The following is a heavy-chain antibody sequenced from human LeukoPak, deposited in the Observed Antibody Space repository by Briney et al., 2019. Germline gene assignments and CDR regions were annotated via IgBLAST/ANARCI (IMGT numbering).Heavy chain of an antibody. V-gene: IGHV4-61*02. CDR3: ARLSGSPWY. D-gene: IGHD1-26*01. J-gene: IGHJ4*02. Sequence: SQTLSLTCTVSGGSISSGSYYWSWIRQPAGKGLEWIGRIYTSGSTNYNPSLKSRVTISVDTSKNQFSLKLSSVTAADTAVYYCARLSGSPWYWGQGTLVTVSS. CDR2: IYTSGST. CDR1: GGSISSGSYY.